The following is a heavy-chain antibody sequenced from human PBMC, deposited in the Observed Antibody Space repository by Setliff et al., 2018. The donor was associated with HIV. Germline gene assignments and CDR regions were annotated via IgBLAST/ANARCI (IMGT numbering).Heavy chain of an antibody. CDR1: GGSFSGYC. Sequence: SETLSLTCAVYGGSFSGYCWSWIRQPPGKGLEWIGEIDHSGRTKYNPSLKSRVTTSVDTSKNQFSLRLSSVTAADTAVYYCARGSCSTISCSLRVGNDAFDIWGQGTMVTV. CDR2: IDHSGRT. D-gene: IGHD2-2*01. J-gene: IGHJ3*02. CDR3: ARGSCSTISCSLRVGNDAFDI. V-gene: IGHV4-34*01.